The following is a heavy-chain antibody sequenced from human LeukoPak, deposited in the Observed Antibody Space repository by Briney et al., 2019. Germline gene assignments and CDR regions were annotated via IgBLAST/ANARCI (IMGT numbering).Heavy chain of an antibody. CDR3: ARKIYGSDNYIDY. Sequence: PGGSLRLSCVASGFTFSGYCINWIRQAPGMGLEWIAYLSSGGSMIYYADSVKGRFAISRDNAKNSVYLQMNSLRAEDTALYYCARKIYGSDNYIDYWGQGTLVTVSS. CDR2: LSSGGSMI. V-gene: IGHV3-11*01. J-gene: IGHJ4*02. CDR1: GFTFSGYC. D-gene: IGHD3-10*01.